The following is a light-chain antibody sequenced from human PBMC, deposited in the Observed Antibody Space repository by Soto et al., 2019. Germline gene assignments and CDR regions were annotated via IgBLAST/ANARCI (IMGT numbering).Light chain of an antibody. CDR1: SSDVGGYNY. CDR2: DVS. Sequence: QSALTQPASVSGSPGQSITISCTGTSSDVGGYNYVSWYQQHPGKAPKLMIYDVSNRPSGVSNRFSGSKSGNTASLTISGLQAEDEADYYCSSYTSSSTWVFGTGTKFTVL. J-gene: IGLJ1*01. CDR3: SSYTSSSTWV. V-gene: IGLV2-14*01.